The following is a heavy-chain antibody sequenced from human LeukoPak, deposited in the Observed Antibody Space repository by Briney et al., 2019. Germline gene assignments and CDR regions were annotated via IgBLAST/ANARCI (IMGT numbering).Heavy chain of an antibody. V-gene: IGHV4-59*08. CDR1: GGSISSYY. CDR2: IYYSGST. D-gene: IGHD3-22*01. J-gene: IGHJ4*02. Sequence: SETLSLTCTVSGGSISSYYWSWIRQPPGKGLEWIGYIYYSGSTNYNPSLKSRVTISVDTSKNQFPLKLSSVTAADTAVYYCARHVTAVVSFDYWGQGTLVTASS. CDR3: ARHVTAVVSFDY.